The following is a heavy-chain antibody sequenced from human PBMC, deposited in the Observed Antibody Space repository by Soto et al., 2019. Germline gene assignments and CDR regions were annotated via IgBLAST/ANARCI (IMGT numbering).Heavy chain of an antibody. CDR2: ITDTGGDA. Sequence: EVQLLESGGDLVQPGGSLRLSCVASGVTFGSRAMSWVRQAPGEGLEWVSTITDTGGDAKYADSVRGRFTISRDNSKNTLHLQMSSLRAEDSAVYYCARENLPYYYYGMDVWGQGTTVTVSS. CDR3: ARENLPYYYYGMDV. CDR1: GVTFGSRA. V-gene: IGHV3-23*01. J-gene: IGHJ6*02.